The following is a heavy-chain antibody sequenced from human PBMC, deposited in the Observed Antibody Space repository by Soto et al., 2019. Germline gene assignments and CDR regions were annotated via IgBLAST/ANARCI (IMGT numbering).Heavy chain of an antibody. CDR2: IIPIFGTA. D-gene: IGHD2-2*02. CDR3: ARDHGYCSSTSCYMDYYYGMDV. J-gene: IGHJ6*02. CDR1: GGTFSIYA. V-gene: IGHV1-69*13. Sequence: SVKVSCKASGGTFSIYAISCVLQSPVQWLEWMGGIIPIFGTANYAQKFQGRVTITADESTSTAYMELSSLRSEDTAVYYCARDHGYCSSTSCYMDYYYGMDVWGQGTTVTVSS.